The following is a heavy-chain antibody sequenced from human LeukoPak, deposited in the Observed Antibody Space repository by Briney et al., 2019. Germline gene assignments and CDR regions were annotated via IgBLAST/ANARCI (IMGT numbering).Heavy chain of an antibody. CDR1: GYDFSSYW. V-gene: IGHV5-51*01. J-gene: IGHJ4*02. D-gene: IGHD6-19*01. CDR3: ARHAETGYSSGWYNY. CDR2: IYPGDSDT. Sequence: GEALKISCKSSGYDFSSYWVGWVRQMPGKGLEWMGSIYPGDSDTRYSPSFQGQVTISADKSISTAYLQWSSLKASDTAMYYCARHAETGYSSGWYNYWGQGTLVTVSS.